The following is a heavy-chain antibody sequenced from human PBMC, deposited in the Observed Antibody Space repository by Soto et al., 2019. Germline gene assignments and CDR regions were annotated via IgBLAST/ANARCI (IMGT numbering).Heavy chain of an antibody. CDR1: GGSISSYY. CDR2: IYYSGST. J-gene: IGHJ5*02. V-gene: IGHV4-59*08. CDR3: ARHARYYDILTGYSTLSWFDP. Sequence: SETLSLTCTVSGGSISSYYWSWIRQPPGKGLEWIGYIYYSGSTNYNPSLKSRVTMSVDTSKNQFSLKLSSVTAADTAVYYCARHARYYDILTGYSTLSWFDPWGQGTLVTVSS. D-gene: IGHD3-9*01.